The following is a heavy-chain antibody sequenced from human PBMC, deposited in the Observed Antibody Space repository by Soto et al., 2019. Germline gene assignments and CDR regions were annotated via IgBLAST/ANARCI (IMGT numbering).Heavy chain of an antibody. D-gene: IGHD1-26*01. CDR1: GGSISSSSYY. J-gene: IGHJ4*02. CDR2: IYYSGST. CDR3: ASSLLQYIDY. Sequence: QLQLQESGPGLVKPSETLSLTCTVSGGSISSSSYYWGWIRQPPGKGLGWIGSIYYSGSTYYNPSLKSRVAISVDTSKNQFSLKLSSVTAADTAVYYCASSLLQYIDYWGQGTLVTVSS. V-gene: IGHV4-39*01.